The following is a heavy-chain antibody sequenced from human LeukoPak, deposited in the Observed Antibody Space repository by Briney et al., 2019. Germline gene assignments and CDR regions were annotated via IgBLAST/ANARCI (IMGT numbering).Heavy chain of an antibody. CDR1: GFIFSSYW. CDR3: ARVRYTSGWYGDYKYFDY. V-gene: IGHV3-7*01. J-gene: IGHJ4*02. D-gene: IGHD6-19*01. Sequence: GGSLRLSCAASGFIFSSYWMSWVRQAPGKGLEWVANIKQDGSEKYYVDSVKGRCTISRDNAEDSLYLQMNSLRAEDTAVYYCARVRYTSGWYGDYKYFDYWGQGTLVTVSS. CDR2: IKQDGSEK.